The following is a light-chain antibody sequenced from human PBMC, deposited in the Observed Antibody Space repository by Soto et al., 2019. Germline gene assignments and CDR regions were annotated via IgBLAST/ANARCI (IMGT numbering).Light chain of an antibody. V-gene: IGLV2-14*01. CDR1: SSDIGSYNY. J-gene: IGLJ1*01. Sequence: QSALTQPASVSGSPGQSITISCTGTSSDIGSYNYVAWYQQFPGKTPKLIIYEVRNRPSGVSFRFSGSKSGNTASLTISGLQAEDEADYYCSSYTSISTLYVFGTGTKVTVL. CDR2: EVR. CDR3: SSYTSISTLYV.